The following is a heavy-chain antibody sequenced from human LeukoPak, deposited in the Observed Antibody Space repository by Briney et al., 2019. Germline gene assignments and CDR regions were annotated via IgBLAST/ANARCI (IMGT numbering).Heavy chain of an antibody. CDR1: GFSLSNYW. J-gene: IGHJ4*02. D-gene: IGHD3-3*01. CDR3: AKDSGSLSSYYDFWSGYYTFDY. V-gene: IGHV3-30*18. CDR2: ISYDGSNK. Sequence: GGSLRLSCAASGFSLSNYWMNWVRQAPGKGLEWVAVISYDGSNKYYADSVKGRFTISRDNSKNTLYLQMNSLRAEDTAVYYCAKDSGSLSSYYDFWSGYYTFDYWGQGTLVTVSS.